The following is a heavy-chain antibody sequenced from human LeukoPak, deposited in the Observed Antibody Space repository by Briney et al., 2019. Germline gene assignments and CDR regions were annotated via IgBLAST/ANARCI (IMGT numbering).Heavy chain of an antibody. CDR1: GFTFSNHW. CDR2: IKEDGSEK. CDR3: ARTIRGY. V-gene: IGHV3-7*01. Sequence: PGGSLRLSCAASGFTFSNHWMSWVRQAPGKGLEGVANIKEDGSEKYYVDSVKGRFTISRDNAKNSLYLQMNSLTAEDTAVYYCARTIRGYWGQGTLVTVSS. J-gene: IGHJ4*02. D-gene: IGHD3-10*01.